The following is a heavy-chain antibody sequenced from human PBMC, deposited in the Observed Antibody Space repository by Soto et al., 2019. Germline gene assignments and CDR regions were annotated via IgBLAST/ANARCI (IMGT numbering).Heavy chain of an antibody. D-gene: IGHD6-19*01. Sequence: LRLSCAASGFTFSSYGMHWVRQAPGKGLEWVAVISYDGSNKYYADSVKGRFTISRDNSKNTLYLQMNSLRAEDTAVYYCAKDGEAVAANRGLDYWGQGTLVTVSS. CDR2: ISYDGSNK. CDR3: AKDGEAVAANRGLDY. J-gene: IGHJ4*02. V-gene: IGHV3-30*18. CDR1: GFTFSSYG.